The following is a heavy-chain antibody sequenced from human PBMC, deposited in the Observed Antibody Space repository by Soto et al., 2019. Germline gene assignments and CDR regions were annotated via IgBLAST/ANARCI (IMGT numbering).Heavy chain of an antibody. CDR2: IIPIFGTA. Sequence: XSVKVSCKASGGTFSSYAISWVRQAPGQGLEWMGGIIPIFGTANYAQKFQGRVTITADESTSTAYMELSSLRSEDTAVYYCARSGYIVVSMDVWGQGTTVTGSS. D-gene: IGHD2-15*01. CDR3: ARSGYIVVSMDV. V-gene: IGHV1-69*13. CDR1: GGTFSSYA. J-gene: IGHJ6*02.